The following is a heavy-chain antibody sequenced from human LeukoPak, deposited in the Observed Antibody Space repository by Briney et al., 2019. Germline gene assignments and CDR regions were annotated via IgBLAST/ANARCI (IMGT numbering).Heavy chain of an antibody. D-gene: IGHD1-7*01. V-gene: IGHV1-46*01. CDR2: INPSGGST. Sequence: ASVKVSCKASGYTFTSYYMHWVRPAPGQGLEWMGIINPSGGSTSYAQKFQGRVTITADKSTNTAYMDLSSLRSEDTAVYYCARGVELELRWTLNYWGLGTLVTVSS. J-gene: IGHJ4*02. CDR1: GYTFTSYY. CDR3: ARGVELELRWTLNY.